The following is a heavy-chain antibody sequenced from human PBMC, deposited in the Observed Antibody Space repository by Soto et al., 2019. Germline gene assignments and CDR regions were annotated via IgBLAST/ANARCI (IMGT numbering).Heavy chain of an antibody. Sequence: QVQLQESGPGLVKPSETLSLTCSVSGASIGSSSWSWIRQPPGKELEWIGFVHYTGRPTYRPSLRSRVAISVDWSKNDFSLELHSATAADTAVYFCARGGYSGTDALDFWGQGSQVTVSS. J-gene: IGHJ4*02. CDR2: VHYTGRP. CDR1: GASIGSSS. V-gene: IGHV4-59*12. CDR3: ARGGYSGTDALDF. D-gene: IGHD1-26*01.